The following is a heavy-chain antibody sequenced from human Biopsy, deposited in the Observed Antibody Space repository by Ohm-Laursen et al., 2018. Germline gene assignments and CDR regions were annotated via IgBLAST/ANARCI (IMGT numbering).Heavy chain of an antibody. V-gene: IGHV4-34*01. CDR2: VSHSGST. CDR3: ARLTGDYIWGNWRINHDPFDI. J-gene: IGHJ3*02. Sequence: SETLSLTCAVSGGSFSGYYWSWIRQTPGKGLEWIGEVSHSGSTNYSPSLKSRVTISVDTSKNQFSLNLSSVTAADTAVYYCARLTGDYIWGNWRINHDPFDIWGQGTSVTVSS. CDR1: GGSFSGYY. D-gene: IGHD3-16*01.